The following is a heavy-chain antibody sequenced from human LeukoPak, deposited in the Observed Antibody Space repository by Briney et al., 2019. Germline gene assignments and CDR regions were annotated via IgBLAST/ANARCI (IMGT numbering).Heavy chain of an antibody. D-gene: IGHD5-18*01. CDR3: ARDQGRGRGCSYGYWRPVYYMDV. CDR2: ISSSGSTI. CDR1: GFTFSDYY. J-gene: IGHJ6*03. Sequence: PGGSLRLSCTASGFTFSDYYMSWIRQAPGKGLEWVSYISSSGSTIYYADSVKGRFTISRDNAKNSLYLQMNSLRAEDTAVYYCARDQGRGRGCSYGYWRPVYYMDVWGKGTTVTVSS. V-gene: IGHV3-11*04.